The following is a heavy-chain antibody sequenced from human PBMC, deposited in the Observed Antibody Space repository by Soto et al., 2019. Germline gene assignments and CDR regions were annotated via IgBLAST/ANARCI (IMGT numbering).Heavy chain of an antibody. CDR2: MYHSGIT. V-gene: IGHV4-38-2*01. D-gene: IGHD6-6*01. CDR1: GYSIRSGYF. Sequence: KTSETLSLTCAVSGYSIRSGYFWGWIRQPPGKGLEWIGSMYHSGITYYNLSLKCRVTISVDTSKNQLSLKLSSATAADTAVYYCARSMYSTSAQLYYGMDVWGQGTTVTVSS. CDR3: ARSMYSTSAQLYYGMDV. J-gene: IGHJ6*02.